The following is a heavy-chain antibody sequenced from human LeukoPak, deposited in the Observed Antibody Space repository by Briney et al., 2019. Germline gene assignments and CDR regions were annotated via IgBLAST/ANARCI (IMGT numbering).Heavy chain of an antibody. Sequence: PGGSLRLSCAASGFTFSNAWMSWVRQAPGKGLEWVGRIKSKTDGGTTDYAAPVKDRFIISRDDSKNTLYLQMNSLKTEDTALYYCTTDPGISAAGNSYYYYYMDVWGKGTTVTISS. CDR3: TTDPGISAAGNSYYYYYMDV. CDR2: IKSKTDGGTT. V-gene: IGHV3-15*01. J-gene: IGHJ6*03. CDR1: GFTFSNAW. D-gene: IGHD6-13*01.